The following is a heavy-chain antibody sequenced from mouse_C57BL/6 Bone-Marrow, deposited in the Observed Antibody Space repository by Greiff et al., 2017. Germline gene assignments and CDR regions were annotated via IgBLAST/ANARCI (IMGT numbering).Heavy chain of an antibody. CDR3: ARVGLRRAY. CDR1: GYTFTSYW. CDR2: IYPSDSET. Sequence: VQLQQPGAELVRPGSSVKLSCKAFGYTFTSYWMDWVKQRPGQGLEWIGNIYPSDSETHYNQKFKDKATLTVDKSSSTAYMQLSSLTSEDSAVYYCARVGLRRAYWGQGTLVTVSA. V-gene: IGHV1-61*01. D-gene: IGHD2-4*01. J-gene: IGHJ3*01.